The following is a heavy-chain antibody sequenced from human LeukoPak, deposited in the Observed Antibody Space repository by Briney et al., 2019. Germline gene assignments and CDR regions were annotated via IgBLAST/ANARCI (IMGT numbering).Heavy chain of an antibody. V-gene: IGHV4-61*02. CDR3: TYSGSYYPDY. J-gene: IGHJ4*02. Sequence: SQTLSLTCTVSGGSISSGSYYWSWIRQPAGKGLEWIGRIYTSGSTNYNPSLKSRVTTSVDTSKNQFSLKLSSVTAADTAVYYCTYSGSYYPDYWGQGTLVTVSS. D-gene: IGHD1-26*01. CDR1: GGSISSGSYY. CDR2: IYTSGST.